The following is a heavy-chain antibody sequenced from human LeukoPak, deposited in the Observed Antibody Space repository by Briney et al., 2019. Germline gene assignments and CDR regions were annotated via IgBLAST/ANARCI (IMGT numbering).Heavy chain of an antibody. CDR1: GYTFTGYY. J-gene: IGHJ3*02. CDR2: INPNSGGT. CDR3: ARVSSWLSKDAFDI. D-gene: IGHD6-13*01. Sequence: GASVKVSCKASGYTFTGYYMHWVRQAPGQGLEWMGWINPNSGGTNYAQTFQGRVTMTRDTSISTAYMELSRLRSDDTAVYYCARVSSWLSKDAFDIWGQGTMVTVSS. V-gene: IGHV1-2*02.